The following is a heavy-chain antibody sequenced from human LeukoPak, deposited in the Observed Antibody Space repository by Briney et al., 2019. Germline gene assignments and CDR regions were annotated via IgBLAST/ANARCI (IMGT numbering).Heavy chain of an antibody. V-gene: IGHV3-9*01. Sequence: GGSLRLSCAASGFTFDDYAMHWVRQAPGKGLEWVSGISWNSGSIGYADSVKGRFTISRDNAKNSLYLQMNSLRAEDTALYYCAKGRGSGSLDYWGQGTLVTVSS. CDR1: GFTFDDYA. D-gene: IGHD3-10*01. CDR3: AKGRGSGSLDY. J-gene: IGHJ4*02. CDR2: ISWNSGSI.